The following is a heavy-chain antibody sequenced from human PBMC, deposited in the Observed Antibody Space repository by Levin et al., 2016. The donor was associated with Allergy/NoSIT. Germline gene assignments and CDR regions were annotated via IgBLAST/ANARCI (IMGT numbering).Heavy chain of an antibody. CDR3: ARGIGAALFYYYYGMDV. J-gene: IGHJ6*02. V-gene: IGHV3-7*01. D-gene: IGHD6-6*01. Sequence: GGSLRLSCAASGFTFSSYWMSWVRQAPGKGLEWVANIKQDGSEKYYVDSVKGRFTISRDNAKNSLYLQMNSLRAEDTAVYYCARGIGAALFYYYYGMDVWGQGTTVTVSS. CDR1: GFTFSSYW. CDR2: IKQDGSEK.